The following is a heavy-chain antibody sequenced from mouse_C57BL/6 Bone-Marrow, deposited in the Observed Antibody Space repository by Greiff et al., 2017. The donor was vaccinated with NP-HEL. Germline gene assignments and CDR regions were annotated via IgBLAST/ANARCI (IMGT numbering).Heavy chain of an antibody. V-gene: IGHV1-85*01. CDR1: GYTFTSYD. CDR3: ARAPRTTLFAY. J-gene: IGHJ3*01. D-gene: IGHD2-10*02. CDR2: IYPRDGST. Sequence: VHLVESGPELVKPGASVKLSCKASGYTFTSYDINWVKQRPGQGLEWIGWIYPRDGSTKYNEKFKGKATLTVDTSSSTAYMELHSLTSEDSAVYFCARAPRTTLFAYWGQGTLVTVSA.